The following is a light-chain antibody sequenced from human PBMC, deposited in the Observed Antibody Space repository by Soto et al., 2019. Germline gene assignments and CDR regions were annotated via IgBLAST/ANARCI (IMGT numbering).Light chain of an antibody. CDR2: NSY. CDR3: ASWDDNLKTLL. V-gene: IGLV1-44*01. Sequence: QSVLTQPPSASGTPGQRVTISCSGSNSNIGSNTVNWYQQLPGTAPKLLIYNSYQRPSGVPDRFSGSKSGTSASLAISGLQSEDEADYYCASWDDNLKTLLFGGGTKLTVL. J-gene: IGLJ3*02. CDR1: NSNIGSNT.